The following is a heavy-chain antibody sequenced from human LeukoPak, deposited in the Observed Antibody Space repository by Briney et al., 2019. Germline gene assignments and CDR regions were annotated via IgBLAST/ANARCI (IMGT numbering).Heavy chain of an antibody. CDR2: ISYDGSNK. CDR3: ARDGITIFGVVTLHTAYFDY. CDR1: GFTFSSYG. Sequence: PGGSLRLSCAASGFTFSSYGMHWVRQAPGKGLEWVAVISYDGSNKYYADSVKGRFTISRDNSKNTLYLQMNSLRAEDTAVYYCARDGITIFGVVTLHTAYFDYWGQGTLVTVSS. V-gene: IGHV3-30*19. D-gene: IGHD3-3*01. J-gene: IGHJ4*02.